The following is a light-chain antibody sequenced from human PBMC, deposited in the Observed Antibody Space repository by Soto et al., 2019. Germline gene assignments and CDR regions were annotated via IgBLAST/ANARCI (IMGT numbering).Light chain of an antibody. CDR3: QQRSNWRGT. CDR2: DAS. V-gene: IGKV3-11*01. CDR1: QSVSSS. J-gene: IGKJ5*01. Sequence: EIVLTQSPATLSLSPGERATLSCRASQSVSSSLAWYQQKPGQAPRLLIYDASNRATGIPARFSGSGSGTDFTLTISSLVPEDFAVYYCQQRSNWRGTFGQGTRLEIK.